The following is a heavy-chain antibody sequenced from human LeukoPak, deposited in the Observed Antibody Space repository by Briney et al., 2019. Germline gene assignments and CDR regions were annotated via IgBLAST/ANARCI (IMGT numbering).Heavy chain of an antibody. V-gene: IGHV4-59*01. Sequence: PSETLSLTCTVSDGSISSYYWSWIRQPPGKGLEWIGYIYYSGSTNYNPSLKSRVTISVDTSKNQFSLKLSSVTAADTAAYYCAREVYSSSSLMSNYYYMDVWGKGTTVTVSS. CDR1: DGSISSYY. D-gene: IGHD6-6*01. J-gene: IGHJ6*03. CDR3: AREVYSSSSLMSNYYYMDV. CDR2: IYYSGST.